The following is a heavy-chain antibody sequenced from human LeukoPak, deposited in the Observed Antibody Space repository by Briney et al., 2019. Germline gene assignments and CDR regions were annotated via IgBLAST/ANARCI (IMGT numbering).Heavy chain of an antibody. D-gene: IGHD6-13*01. CDR1: GYTFTSYY. V-gene: IGHV1-46*01. J-gene: IGHJ6*03. Sequence: ASVKVSCKASGYTFTSYYMHWVRQAPGQGPEWMGIIDPSGVSTTYAQKFQGRVTMTRDMSTSTVYMELNSLRSEDTAVYYCARNHKIAARAENYYYMDVWGKGTTVTVSS. CDR3: ARNHKIAARAENYYYMDV. CDR2: IDPSGVST.